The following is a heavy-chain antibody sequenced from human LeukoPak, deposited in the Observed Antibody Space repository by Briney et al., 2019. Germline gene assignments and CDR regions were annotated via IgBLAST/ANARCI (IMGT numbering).Heavy chain of an antibody. J-gene: IGHJ4*02. CDR1: GFTFYDFT. CDR3: TRDVDFDS. V-gene: IGHV3-9*01. Sequence: GGSLRLSCAASGFTFYDFTMHWVRQLPGRGLEWVSGISWNSGDIDYADSVWGRFTISRDNAKNSLYLQMNSLREDDTALYFCTRDVDFDSWGQGTLVTVSS. CDR2: ISWNSGDI.